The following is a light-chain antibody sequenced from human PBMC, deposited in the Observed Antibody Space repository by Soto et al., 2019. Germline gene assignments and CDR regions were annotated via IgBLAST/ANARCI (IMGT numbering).Light chain of an antibody. CDR2: GAS. CDR1: QSVSSN. V-gene: IGKV3-15*01. Sequence: EIVITQSPATLSVSRWERATLTCRASQSVSSNLAWYQQKPGQAPRLLNYGASTRATGIPARFSGSGSGTEFTLTISSLQSEDFAVYYCQQYNNWPWTFGQGTKVDIK. CDR3: QQYNNWPWT. J-gene: IGKJ1*01.